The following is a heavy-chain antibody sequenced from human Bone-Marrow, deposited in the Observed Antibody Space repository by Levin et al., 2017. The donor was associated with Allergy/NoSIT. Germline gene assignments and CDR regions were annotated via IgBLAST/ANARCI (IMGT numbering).Heavy chain of an antibody. Sequence: GGSLRLSCAASGFTFSSYGMHWVRQAPGKGPEWVAVISYDGSNKYYADSVKGRFTISRDNSKNTLYLQMNSLRPEDTAVYYCAKDRIFRSVAGVRYYGMDVWGQGTTVTVSS. V-gene: IGHV3-30*18. D-gene: IGHD2-15*01. J-gene: IGHJ6*02. CDR1: GFTFSSYG. CDR3: AKDRIFRSVAGVRYYGMDV. CDR2: ISYDGSNK.